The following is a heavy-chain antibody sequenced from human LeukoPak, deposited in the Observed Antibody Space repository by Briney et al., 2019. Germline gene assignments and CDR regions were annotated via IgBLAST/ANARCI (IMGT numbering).Heavy chain of an antibody. CDR3: AKHDPRRVVITNWFDP. V-gene: IGHV3-23*01. Sequence: GGSLRLSCAASGFTFSAYAISWVRQAPGKGLGWVSAISGSGGITYYADSVKGRFTISRGNSKNTLYLQMNSLRAEDTAVYYCAKHDPRRVVITNWFDPWGQGTLVTVSS. CDR2: ISGSGGIT. D-gene: IGHD3-22*01. CDR1: GFTFSAYA. J-gene: IGHJ5*02.